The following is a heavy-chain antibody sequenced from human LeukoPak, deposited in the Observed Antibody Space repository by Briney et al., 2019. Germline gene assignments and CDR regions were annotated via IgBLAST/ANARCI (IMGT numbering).Heavy chain of an antibody. Sequence: GGSLRLSCVVSGFTFSNYNMNWVRQAPGKGLEWVSSIGRSDTYIYYADSVTGRFTISRDNAKNSLYLQMSSLRAEDTAVYYCARVAYGGRYFDYWGQGTLVTVSS. CDR2: IGRSDTYI. D-gene: IGHD4-23*01. J-gene: IGHJ4*02. CDR3: ARVAYGGRYFDY. CDR1: GFTFSNYN. V-gene: IGHV3-21*01.